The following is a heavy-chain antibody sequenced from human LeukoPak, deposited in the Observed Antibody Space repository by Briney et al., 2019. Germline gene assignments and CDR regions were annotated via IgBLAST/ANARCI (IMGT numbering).Heavy chain of an antibody. V-gene: IGHV3-33*01. D-gene: IGHD3-22*01. CDR1: GFIFSSYG. Sequence: GGSLRLSCAASGFIFSSYGMHWVREAPGKGLEGVAVKWYDGSNKYYADSVKGRFTISRDNAKNSLYLQMNSLRAEDTAGYYCARRYYDSSWDYWGQGALVTVSS. CDR2: KWYDGSNK. CDR3: ARRYYDSSWDY. J-gene: IGHJ4*02.